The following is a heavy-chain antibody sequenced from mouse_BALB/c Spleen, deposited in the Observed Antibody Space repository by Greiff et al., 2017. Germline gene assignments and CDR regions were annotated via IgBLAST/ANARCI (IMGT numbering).Heavy chain of an antibody. CDR1: GFTFSSYG. V-gene: IGHV5-6*01. CDR2: ISSGGSYT. J-gene: IGHJ4*01. Sequence: EVQRVESGGDLVKPGGSLKLSCAASGFTFSSYGMSWVRQTPDKRLEWVATISSGGSYTYYPDSVKGRFTISRDNAKNTLYLQMSSLKSEDTAMYYCARLGYYGSSSDYYAMDYWGQGTSVTVSS. D-gene: IGHD1-1*01. CDR3: ARLGYYGSSSDYYAMDY.